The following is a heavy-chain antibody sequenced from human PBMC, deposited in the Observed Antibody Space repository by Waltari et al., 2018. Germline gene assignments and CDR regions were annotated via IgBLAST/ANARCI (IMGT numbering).Heavy chain of an antibody. CDR1: GDTVTNDIAA. Sequence: QVQLLQSGPGLVKPSEPLSLTCGISGDTVTNDIAAWNVLRPSPSRGLEGLGMTYYRSKWDSDYAISVRGRIMISPDTSKNQFSLQLNSVTPEDTAVYFCVRGGSLCSGGTCYGYFDYWGQGISVTVSS. J-gene: IGHJ4*02. CDR2: TYYRSKWDS. CDR3: VRGGSLCSGGTCYGYFDY. D-gene: IGHD2-15*01. V-gene: IGHV6-1*01.